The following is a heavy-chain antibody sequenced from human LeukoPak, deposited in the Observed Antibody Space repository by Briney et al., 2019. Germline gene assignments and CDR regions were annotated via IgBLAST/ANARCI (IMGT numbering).Heavy chain of an antibody. J-gene: IGHJ4*02. Sequence: AGGSLRLSCTASGFTLGEYAMGWVRQAPGKGLGWVSFIRGRVYGGTKEYAASVKGRFTISRDDSKSIAYLQMNSLKIEDTAVYYCFKDSSSIVDYWGQGTLVTVPS. CDR3: FKDSSSIVDY. D-gene: IGHD6-19*01. CDR2: IRGRVYGGTK. V-gene: IGHV3-49*04. CDR1: GFTLGEYA.